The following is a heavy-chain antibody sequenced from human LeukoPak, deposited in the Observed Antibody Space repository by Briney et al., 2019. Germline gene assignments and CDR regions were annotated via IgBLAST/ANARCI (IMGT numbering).Heavy chain of an antibody. CDR3: AKGPYSSSWPPYYFDY. Sequence: GGSLRLSCAASGFTFSSHGMHWVRQAPGKGLEWVAFIRYDGSNKYYADSVKGRFTISRDNSKNTLYLQMNSLRAEDTAVYYCAKGPYSSSWPPYYFDYWGQGTLVTVSS. CDR1: GFTFSSHG. V-gene: IGHV3-30*02. D-gene: IGHD6-13*01. CDR2: IRYDGSNK. J-gene: IGHJ4*02.